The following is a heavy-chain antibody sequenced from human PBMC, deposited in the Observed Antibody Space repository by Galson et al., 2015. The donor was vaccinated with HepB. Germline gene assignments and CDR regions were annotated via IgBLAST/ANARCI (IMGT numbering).Heavy chain of an antibody. D-gene: IGHD2-15*01. CDR3: AKDGWSGGSCYSFDY. V-gene: IGHV3-23*01. CDR2: ISGSGGST. Sequence: SLRLSCAASGFTFSSYAMSWVRQAPGKGLEWVSAISGSGGSTYYADSVKGRFTISRDNSKNTLYLQMNSLRAEDTAVYYCAKDGWSGGSCYSFDYWGQGTLVTVSS. CDR1: GFTFSSYA. J-gene: IGHJ4*02.